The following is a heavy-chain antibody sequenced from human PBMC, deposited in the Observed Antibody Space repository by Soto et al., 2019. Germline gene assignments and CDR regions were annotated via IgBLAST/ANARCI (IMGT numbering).Heavy chain of an antibody. Sequence: ASVKVSCKASGYTFTSFGVNWVRQAPGQGLEWIGWVNTYNGNTKYSQKFQGRVTMTADTSTSTAYMEVGSLRSDDTAIYYCAKGAAGIEAHVIWGQGTPVTVSS. D-gene: IGHD6-13*01. J-gene: IGHJ4*02. CDR3: AKGAAGIEAHVI. CDR1: GYTFTSFG. CDR2: VNTYNGNT. V-gene: IGHV1-18*01.